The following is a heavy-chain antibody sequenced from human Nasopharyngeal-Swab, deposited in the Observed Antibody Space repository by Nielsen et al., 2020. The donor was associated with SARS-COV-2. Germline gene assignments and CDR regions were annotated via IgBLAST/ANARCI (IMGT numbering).Heavy chain of an antibody. D-gene: IGHD3-10*01. CDR3: ARGVTMVRGVIRKAGDYFDY. CDR1: GGSFSGYY. V-gene: IGHV4-34*01. J-gene: IGHJ4*02. Sequence: GSLRLSCAVYGGSFSGYYWSWIRQPPGKGLEWIGEINHSGSTNYNPSLKSRVTIPVDTSKNQFSLKLSSVTAADTAVYYCARGVTMVRGVIRKAGDYFDYWGQGTLVTVSS. CDR2: INHSGST.